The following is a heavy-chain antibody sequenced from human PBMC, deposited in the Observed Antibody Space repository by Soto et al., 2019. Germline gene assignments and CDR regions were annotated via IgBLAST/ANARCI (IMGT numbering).Heavy chain of an antibody. CDR3: AREAVVRGVLDYYGMDV. Sequence: SQTLSLTCTVSGGSVSSGSYYWSWIRQPPGKGLEWIGYIYYSGSTNYNPSLKSRVTISVDTSKNQFSLKLSSVTAADTAVYYCAREAVVRGVLDYYGMDVWGQGTTVTVSS. CDR2: IYYSGST. V-gene: IGHV4-61*01. D-gene: IGHD3-10*01. J-gene: IGHJ6*02. CDR1: GGSVSSGSYY.